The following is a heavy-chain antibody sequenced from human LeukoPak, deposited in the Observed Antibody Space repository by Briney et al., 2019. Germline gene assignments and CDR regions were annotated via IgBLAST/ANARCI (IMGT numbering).Heavy chain of an antibody. Sequence: SETLSLTCTVSGGSISSYYWSWIRQPPGKGLEWIGYIYYSGSTNYNPSLKSRVTISVDTSKNQFSLKLSSVTAADTAVYYCAGQWPSYFDYWGRGTLVSVSS. CDR2: IYYSGST. CDR1: GGSISSYY. D-gene: IGHD6-19*01. V-gene: IGHV4-59*01. CDR3: AGQWPSYFDY. J-gene: IGHJ4*02.